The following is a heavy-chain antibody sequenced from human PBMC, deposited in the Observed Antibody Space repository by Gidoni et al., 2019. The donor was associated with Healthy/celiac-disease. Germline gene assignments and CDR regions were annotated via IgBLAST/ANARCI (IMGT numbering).Heavy chain of an antibody. CDR1: GFTFSNAW. CDR3: TTDGLYGSGSYYLIDY. J-gene: IGHJ4*02. Sequence: EVQLVESGGGLVKHGGSLRLSCAASGFTFSNAWMSWVRQAQGKGLGWVGLIKSKTDGGTTDYAAPVKGRFTISRDDSKNTLYLQMNSLKTEDTAVYYCTTDGLYGSGSYYLIDYWGQGTLVTVSS. D-gene: IGHD3-10*01. V-gene: IGHV3-15*01. CDR2: IKSKTDGGTT.